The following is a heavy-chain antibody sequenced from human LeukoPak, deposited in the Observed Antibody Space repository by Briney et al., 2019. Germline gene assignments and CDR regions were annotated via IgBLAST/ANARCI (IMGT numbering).Heavy chain of an antibody. CDR3: ARGRAIDV. CDR1: GFTFTNNW. J-gene: IGHJ4*02. V-gene: IGHV3-7*01. CDR2: IKQDESEI. Sequence: GGSLRLSCVASGFTFTNNWMTWVRQAPGKGLEWVANIKQDESEIYYVDSVKGRFTISRDNARNLVYLQMNSLRVGDTAVYYCARGRAIDVWGQGTQVTVAA. D-gene: IGHD2-21*01.